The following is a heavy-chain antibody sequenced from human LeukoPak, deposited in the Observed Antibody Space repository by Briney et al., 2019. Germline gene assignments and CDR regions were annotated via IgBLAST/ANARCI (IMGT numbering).Heavy chain of an antibody. D-gene: IGHD3-22*01. V-gene: IGHV1-69*05. CDR3: ARDKGSGYYYDSSGPRAFDI. J-gene: IGHJ3*02. Sequence: SVKVSCKASGGTFSSYAISWVRQAPGQGLEWMGRIIPIFGTSNYAQKFQGRVTITTDESTSTAYMELSSLRSEDTAVYYCARDKGSGYYYDSSGPRAFDIWGQGTMVTVSS. CDR2: IIPIFGTS. CDR1: GGTFSSYA.